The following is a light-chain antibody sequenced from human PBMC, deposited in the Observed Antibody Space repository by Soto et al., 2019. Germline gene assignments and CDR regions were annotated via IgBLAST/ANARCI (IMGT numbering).Light chain of an antibody. CDR3: QQYGSSPRT. Sequence: EMVLTQSPGTLSLSPGERATLSCRASQSVSSSYFAWYQQKPGQAPRLLIYGASSRATGIPDRFSGSGSGTAFTLTISRLEPADFAVYYCQQYGSSPRTFGQGTKVDI. J-gene: IGKJ1*01. V-gene: IGKV3-20*01. CDR1: QSVSSSY. CDR2: GAS.